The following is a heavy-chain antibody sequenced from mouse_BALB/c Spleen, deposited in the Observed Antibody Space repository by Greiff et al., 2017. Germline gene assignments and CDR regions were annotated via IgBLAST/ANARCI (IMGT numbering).Heavy chain of an antibody. V-gene: IGHV1-54*01. D-gene: IGHD3-1*01. CDR1: GYAFTNYL. Sequence: VQRVESGAELVRPGTSVKVSCKASGYAFTNYLIEWVKQRPGQGLEWIGVINPGSGGTNYNEKFKGKATLTADKSSSTAYMQLSSLTSDDSAVYFCARSQGDVYAMDYWGQGTSVTVSS. CDR2: INPGSGGT. CDR3: ARSQGDVYAMDY. J-gene: IGHJ4*01.